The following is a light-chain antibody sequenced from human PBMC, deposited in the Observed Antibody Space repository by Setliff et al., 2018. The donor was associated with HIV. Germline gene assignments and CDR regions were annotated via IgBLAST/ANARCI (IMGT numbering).Light chain of an antibody. CDR2: QAS. CDR3: CSNTGSNTYV. CDR1: SGDVGRYNL. J-gene: IGLJ1*01. V-gene: IGLV2-23*01. Sequence: QSALTQPASVSGSPGQSITISCTGTSGDVGRYNLVSWYQQQPGKPPKLMIYQASKRPSGVSNRFSGSKSGNTASLTISGLQAEDEADYYFCSNTGSNTYVFGTGTKVTV.